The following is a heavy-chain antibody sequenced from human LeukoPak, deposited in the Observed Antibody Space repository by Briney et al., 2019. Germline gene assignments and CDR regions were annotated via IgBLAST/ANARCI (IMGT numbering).Heavy chain of an antibody. Sequence: ASVKVSCKASGYTFTSYGISWVRQAPGQGLEWMGWISAYNGNTNYAQKLQGRVTMTTDTSTSTAYMELRSLRSDDTAVYYCARTEPYIAVAGTGDYWGQGTLVTVSS. CDR2: ISAYNGNT. J-gene: IGHJ4*02. CDR3: ARTEPYIAVAGTGDY. CDR1: GYTFTSYG. V-gene: IGHV1-18*01. D-gene: IGHD6-19*01.